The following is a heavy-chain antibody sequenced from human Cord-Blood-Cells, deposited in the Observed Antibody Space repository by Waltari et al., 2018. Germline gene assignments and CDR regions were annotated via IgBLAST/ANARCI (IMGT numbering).Heavy chain of an antibody. CDR3: ARGGKGDAFDI. CDR1: GYSISSGYY. Sequence: QVQLQESGPGLVKPSETLSLTCTVSGYSISSGYYWGWIQQPPGKGLEWIGSLYHSGSTYYNPSLNSRVTISVYTSKNQFSLKLSSVTAADTAVYYCARGGKGDAFDIWGQGTMVTVSS. V-gene: IGHV4-38-2*02. D-gene: IGHD3-16*01. CDR2: LYHSGST. J-gene: IGHJ3*02.